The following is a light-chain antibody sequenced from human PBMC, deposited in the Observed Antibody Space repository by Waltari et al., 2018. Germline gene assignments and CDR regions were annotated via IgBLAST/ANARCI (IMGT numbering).Light chain of an antibody. CDR1: SSNIGAPYD. CDR3: CSYAGSSPSVV. Sequence: QSVLTQPPSVSGAPGQRVTISCTGSSSNIGAPYDVHWYRQLPGTAPKLLILGNSNRPSGVPDRFSGSKSGNTASLTISGLQAEDEADYYCCSYAGSSPSVVFGGGTKLTVL. V-gene: IGLV1-40*01. J-gene: IGLJ2*01. CDR2: GNS.